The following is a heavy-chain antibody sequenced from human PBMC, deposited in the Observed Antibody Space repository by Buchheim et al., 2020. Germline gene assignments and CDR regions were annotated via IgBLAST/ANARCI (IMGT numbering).Heavy chain of an antibody. CDR1: GFTFSSYW. D-gene: IGHD2-21*02. CDR2: IKQDGSEK. CDR3: AREHIVVVTDDRGYYYYGMDV. V-gene: IGHV3-7*01. Sequence: EVQLVESGGGLVQPGGSLRLSCAASGFTFSSYWMSWVRQAPGKGLEWVANIKQDGSEKYYVDSVKGRFTISRDNAKNSLYLQMNSLRAEDTAVYYCAREHIVVVTDDRGYYYYGMDVWGQGTT. J-gene: IGHJ6*02.